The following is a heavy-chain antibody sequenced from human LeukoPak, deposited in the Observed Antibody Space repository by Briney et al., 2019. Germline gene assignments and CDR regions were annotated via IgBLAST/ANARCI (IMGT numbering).Heavy chain of an antibody. CDR2: IIPILGIA. Sequence: SVKVSCKASGGTFSSYAISWVRQAPGQGLEWMGRIIPILGIANYAQKFQGRVTMTEDTSTDTAYMELSSLRSGDTAVYYCATTLPYYYDSSGYINRYYFDYWGQGTLVTVSS. CDR1: GGTFSSYA. D-gene: IGHD3-22*01. CDR3: ATTLPYYYDSSGYINRYYFDY. J-gene: IGHJ4*02. V-gene: IGHV1-69*04.